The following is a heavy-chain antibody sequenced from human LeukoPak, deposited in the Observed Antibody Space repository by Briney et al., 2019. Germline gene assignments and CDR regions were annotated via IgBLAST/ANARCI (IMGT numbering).Heavy chain of an antibody. Sequence: SVKVSCKASGGTLSSYAISWVRQAPGQGLEWMGGIIPIFGTANYTQKFQGRVTITTDESTSTAYMELSSLRSEDTAVYYCAREPSYYCDSSGFSGAFDIWGQGTMVTVSS. CDR3: AREPSYYCDSSGFSGAFDI. D-gene: IGHD3-22*01. V-gene: IGHV1-69*05. CDR2: IIPIFGTA. J-gene: IGHJ3*02. CDR1: GGTLSSYA.